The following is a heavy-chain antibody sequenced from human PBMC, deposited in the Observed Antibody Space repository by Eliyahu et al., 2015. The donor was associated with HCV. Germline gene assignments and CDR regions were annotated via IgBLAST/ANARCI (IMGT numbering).Heavy chain of an antibody. V-gene: IGHV3-15*05. CDR1: GFAFTNAW. Sequence: VQLVESGGDLANPGGSLRXSCAASGFAFTNAWLSWVGQAPGKGLEWVARFKGKADGGTTDYSVPVKGRFAMSRDDSRNTLYLQMNSLRADDTAVYYCTTDAGVSVAPLFDYWGQGTLV. J-gene: IGHJ4*02. CDR2: FKGKADGGTT. D-gene: IGHD2-8*01. CDR3: TTDAGVSVAPLFDY.